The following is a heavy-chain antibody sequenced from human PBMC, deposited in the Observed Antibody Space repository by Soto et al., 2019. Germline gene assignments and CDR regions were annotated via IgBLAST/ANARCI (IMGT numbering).Heavy chain of an antibody. CDR3: ASWTTVTTEQFDAFDI. J-gene: IGHJ3*02. V-gene: IGHV4-59*01. D-gene: IGHD4-17*01. CDR1: GGSISSYY. Sequence: QVQLQESGPGLVKPSETLSLTCTVSGGSISSYYWSWIRQPPGKGLEWIGYIYYSGSTNYNPSLKSRVTISVDTSKNQFSLKLSSVTAADTAVYYCASWTTVTTEQFDAFDIWGQGTMVTVSS. CDR2: IYYSGST.